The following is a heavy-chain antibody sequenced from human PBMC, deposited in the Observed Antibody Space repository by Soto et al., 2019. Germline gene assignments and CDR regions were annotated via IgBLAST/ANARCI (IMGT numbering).Heavy chain of an antibody. CDR1: GYTFTSYG. D-gene: IGHD3-10*01. V-gene: IGHV1-18*01. J-gene: IGHJ4*02. Sequence: QVQLVQSGAEVKKPGASVKVSCKASGYTFTSYGISWVRQAPGQGLEWMGWISAYNGNTNYAQKLQGRVTMTTDTAXXTAYLELRSPRSDDPAVYYCAGGRRMVRGFFELGYWGQGTLVPVSS. CDR3: AGGRRMVRGFFELGY. CDR2: ISAYNGNT.